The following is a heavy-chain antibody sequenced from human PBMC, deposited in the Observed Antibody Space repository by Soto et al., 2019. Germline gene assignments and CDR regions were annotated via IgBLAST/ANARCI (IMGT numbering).Heavy chain of an antibody. CDR2: VFDSGST. CDR3: ASCLNSAGSCLRFLR. D-gene: IGHD2-15*01. J-gene: IGHJ1*01. V-gene: IGHV4-59*12. Sequence: QVQLQESGPGLMKPSETLSLICTVSGGSMSGYHWTWIRQSPGKEMEFIGSVFDSGSTKSNPSLRSRVAISMDAAKRQLSLTLSSVTAADTGVYYCASCLNSAGSCLRFLRWGQGTLVTVSS. CDR1: GGSMSGYH.